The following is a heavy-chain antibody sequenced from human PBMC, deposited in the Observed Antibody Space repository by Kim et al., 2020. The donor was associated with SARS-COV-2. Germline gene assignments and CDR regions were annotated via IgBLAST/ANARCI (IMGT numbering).Heavy chain of an antibody. D-gene: IGHD4-17*01. CDR3: AKNYGASVSYDF. Sequence: YYADAVKRRFTTSRDNPKSTVFLHMNSLRAEDTAIYYCAKNYGASVSYDFWGQGTLVTVSS. J-gene: IGHJ4*02. V-gene: IGHV3-23*05.